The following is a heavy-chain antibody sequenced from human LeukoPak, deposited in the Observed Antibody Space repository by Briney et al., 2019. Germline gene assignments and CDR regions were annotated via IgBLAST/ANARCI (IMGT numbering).Heavy chain of an antibody. V-gene: IGHV3-23*01. J-gene: IGHJ4*02. CDR1: GFTFSSYA. D-gene: IGHD2-15*01. CDR3: AKGGRAAHYFDY. CDR2: ISGSGGST. Sequence: GGSLRLTCAASGFTFSSYAMSWVRQAPGKGLEWVSAISGSGGSTYYADSVKGRFTISRDNSKNTLYLQMNSLRAEDTAVYYCAKGGRAAHYFDYWGQGTLVTVSS.